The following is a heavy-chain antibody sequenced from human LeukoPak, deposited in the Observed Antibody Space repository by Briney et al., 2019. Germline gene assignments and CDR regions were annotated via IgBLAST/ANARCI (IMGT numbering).Heavy chain of an antibody. CDR3: ARETADFDY. V-gene: IGHV4-30-4*08. J-gene: IGHJ4*02. CDR2: IFYSGST. Sequence: SETLSLTCTVSGGSIRSGDYYWSWIRQPPGKGLEWIGYIFYSGSTYYNPSLKSRVTISVDTSKNQFSLKLSSVTAADTAVYYCARETADFDYWGQGTLVTVSS. CDR1: GGSIRSGDYY. D-gene: IGHD2-21*02.